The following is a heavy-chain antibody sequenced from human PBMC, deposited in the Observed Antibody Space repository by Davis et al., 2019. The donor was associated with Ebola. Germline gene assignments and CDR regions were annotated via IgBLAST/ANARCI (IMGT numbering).Heavy chain of an antibody. CDR2: IYHTGSA. V-gene: IGHV4-30-2*01. J-gene: IGHJ5*02. D-gene: IGHD5-12*01. CDR1: GASISSGGYS. Sequence: SETLSLTCAVSGASISSGGYSWSWIRQPPGKALEWIGYIYHTGSAYYNPSLKSRVAISVDTSRNQFSLMVTSVTAADTAVYYCARDLVATAGDWFDPWGQGTLVTVSS. CDR3: ARDLVATAGDWFDP.